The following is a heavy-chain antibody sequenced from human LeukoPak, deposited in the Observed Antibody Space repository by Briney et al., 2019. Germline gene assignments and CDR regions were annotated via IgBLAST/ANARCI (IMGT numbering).Heavy chain of an antibody. CDR2: INHSGST. CDR1: GGSFSGYY. V-gene: IGHV4-34*01. CDR3: ATSYYYASGSLWNGMDV. D-gene: IGHD3-10*01. J-gene: IGHJ6*04. Sequence: SETLSLTCAVYGGSFSGYYWSWIRQPPGKGLEWIGEINHSGSTNYNPSLKSRVTISVDTSKNQFSLKLSSVTAADTAVYYCATSYYYASGSLWNGMDVWGKGTTVIVSS.